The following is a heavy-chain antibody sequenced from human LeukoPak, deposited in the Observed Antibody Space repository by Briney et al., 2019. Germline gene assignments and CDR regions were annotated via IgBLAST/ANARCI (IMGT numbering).Heavy chain of an antibody. CDR2: IIPIFGTA. D-gene: IGHD5-18*01. V-gene: IGHV1-69*05. J-gene: IGHJ4*02. CDR3: ARDSQRGYSCGLDY. Sequence: ASVKVSCKASGGTFSSYAIGWVRQAPGQGLEWMGRIIPIFGTANYAQKFQGRVTITTDESTSTAYMELSSLRSEDTAVYYCARDSQRGYSCGLDYWGQGTLVTVSS. CDR1: GGTFSSYA.